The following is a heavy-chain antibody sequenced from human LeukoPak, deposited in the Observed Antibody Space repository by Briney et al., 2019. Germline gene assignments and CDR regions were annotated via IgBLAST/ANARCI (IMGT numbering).Heavy chain of an antibody. V-gene: IGHV3-21*01. Sequence: PGGSLRLSCAASGFTFSSHSMNWVRQAPGKGLVWVSSISSSSSYIYYADSVKGRFTISRDNAKNSLYLQMNSLRAEDTAVYYCARDSGCSSTSCRLEWLGYYYYGMDVGGQGPTVTVPS. CDR2: ISSSSSYI. CDR1: GFTFSSHS. D-gene: IGHD2-2*01. J-gene: IGHJ6*02. CDR3: ARDSGCSSTSCRLEWLGYYYYGMDV.